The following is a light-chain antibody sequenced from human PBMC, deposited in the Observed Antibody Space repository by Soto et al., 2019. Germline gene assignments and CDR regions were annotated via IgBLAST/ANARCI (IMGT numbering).Light chain of an antibody. CDR3: QQRSDWPPIT. CDR1: QSVSSD. Sequence: EIVMTQSPATLSVSPGERATLSCRASQSVSSDLAWYHQKPGQAPRFLIYGASYRATGVPLRFSGSGSGTEFTLTISSLESGDSAIYYCQQRSDWPPITFGQGTRLEIK. CDR2: GAS. V-gene: IGKV3D-15*01. J-gene: IGKJ5*01.